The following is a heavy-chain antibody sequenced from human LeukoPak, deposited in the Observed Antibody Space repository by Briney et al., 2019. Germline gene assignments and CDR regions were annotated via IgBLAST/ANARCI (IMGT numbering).Heavy chain of an antibody. V-gene: IGHV3-48*01. J-gene: IGHJ5*02. D-gene: IGHD6-13*01. Sequence: GGSLRLSCAASGFTFSSYSMNWVRQAPGKGLEWVSYISSSSSTIYYADSVKGRFTISRDNAKNSLYLQMNSLRAEDTAVYYCARDSLRGQLNWFDPWGQGTLVTVSS. CDR1: GFTFSSYS. CDR2: ISSSSSTI. CDR3: ARDSLRGQLNWFDP.